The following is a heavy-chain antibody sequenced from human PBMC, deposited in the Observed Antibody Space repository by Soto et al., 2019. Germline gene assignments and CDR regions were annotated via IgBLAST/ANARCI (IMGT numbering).Heavy chain of an antibody. CDR2: ISGNGGSR. CDR1: GFTFSSYA. V-gene: IGHV3-23*01. J-gene: IGHJ4*02. D-gene: IGHD6-6*01. CDR3: AKGIECSNSYPLDFDF. Sequence: PGGSLRLSCSASGFTFSSYAMSWVRQAPGRGLEWVSIISGNGGSRYYAASVKGRFTISRDNTKNTLYLQMDRPTAEDTAVYYCAKGIECSNSYPLDFDFWRPAVLVTVSS.